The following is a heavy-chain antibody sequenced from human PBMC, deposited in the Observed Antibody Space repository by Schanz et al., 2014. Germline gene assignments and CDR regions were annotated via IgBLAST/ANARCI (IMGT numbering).Heavy chain of an antibody. V-gene: IGHV1-8*01. CDR2: MNPSSGNP. CDR3: ARGRTFDY. J-gene: IGHJ4*02. Sequence: QVQLIQSGAEVKKPGASVKASCTASGYTFTSYDINWVRQAPGQGLEWLGWMNPSSGNPGFAQKFRGRVTMARNTSMSTAYIELHILTAEDTAVYYSARGRTFDYWGQGTLVTVSS. CDR1: GYTFTSYD.